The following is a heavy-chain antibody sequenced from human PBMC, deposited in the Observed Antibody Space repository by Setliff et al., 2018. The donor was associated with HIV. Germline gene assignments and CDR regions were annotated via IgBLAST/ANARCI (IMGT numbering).Heavy chain of an antibody. CDR1: GFTFSNAW. CDR3: TTDVPTYYYDYIPADY. Sequence: PGGSLRLSCAASGFTFSNAWMSWVRQAPGKGLEWVGRIKSKTDGGTTDYAAPVKGGFTISRDDSKNTLYLQMNSLKTEDTAVYYCTTDVPTYYYDYIPADYWGQGTLVTVSS. V-gene: IGHV3-15*01. D-gene: IGHD3-22*01. CDR2: IKSKTDGGTT. J-gene: IGHJ4*02.